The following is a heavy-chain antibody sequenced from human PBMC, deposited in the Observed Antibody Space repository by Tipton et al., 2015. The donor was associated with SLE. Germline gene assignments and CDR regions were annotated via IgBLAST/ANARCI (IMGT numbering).Heavy chain of an antibody. J-gene: IGHJ6*02. Sequence: TLSLTCAVYGGSFSGYYWSWIRQPPGKGLEWIGEINHSGSTNYNPSLKSRVTISVDTSKNQFSLKLSSVTAADTAVYYCARRFYSTLYGMDVWGQGTTVTVSS. CDR2: INHSGST. CDR1: GGSFSGYY. V-gene: IGHV4-34*01. CDR3: ARRFYSTLYGMDV. D-gene: IGHD4-11*01.